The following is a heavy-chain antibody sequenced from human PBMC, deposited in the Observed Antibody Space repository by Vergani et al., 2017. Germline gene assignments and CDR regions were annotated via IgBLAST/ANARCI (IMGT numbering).Heavy chain of an antibody. CDR1: GFTFSSYA. J-gene: IGHJ5*02. CDR2: ISGSGGST. V-gene: IGHV3-23*01. Sequence: EVQLLESGGGLVQPGGSLRLSCAASGFTFSSYAMSWVRQAPGKELEWVSAISGSGGSTYYADSVKGRFTISRDNSKNTLYLQMNSLRAEDTAVYYCAKDTPDILTGLNWFDPWGQGTLVTVSS. D-gene: IGHD3-9*01. CDR3: AKDTPDILTGLNWFDP.